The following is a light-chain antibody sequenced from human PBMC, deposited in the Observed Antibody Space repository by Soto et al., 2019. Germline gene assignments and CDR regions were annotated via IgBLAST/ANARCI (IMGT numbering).Light chain of an antibody. CDR2: YVS. J-gene: IGLJ3*02. CDR1: SSDV. CDR3: CSSAGGFTWV. V-gene: IGLV2-11*01. Sequence: ALTQPRSVSGSPGQSVTISCAGTSSDVVSWYQQHPGKAPKLIIYYVSQRPSGVPDRFSGSKSGNTASLTISGLQAEDEADYYCCSSAGGFTWVFGGGTKVTVL.